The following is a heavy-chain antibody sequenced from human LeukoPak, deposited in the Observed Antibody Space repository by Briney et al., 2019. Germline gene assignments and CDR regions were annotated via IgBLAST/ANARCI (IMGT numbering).Heavy chain of an antibody. Sequence: PSETLSLTCTVSGGSVSNSAYYWGWIRQPPGKGLEWIGSIYYNGITYYSPSLKSRVMISADTSKNQLSLKLSSLTAADTAVYYCATKGDHIGWYSLDSWGQGSLVTVSS. CDR3: ATKGDHIGWYSLDS. CDR1: GGSVSNSAYY. CDR2: IYYNGIT. V-gene: IGHV4-39*01. J-gene: IGHJ4*02. D-gene: IGHD6-19*01.